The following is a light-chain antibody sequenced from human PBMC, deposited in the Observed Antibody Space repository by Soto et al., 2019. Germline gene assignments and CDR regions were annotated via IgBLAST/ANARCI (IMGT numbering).Light chain of an antibody. CDR1: QSISSW. J-gene: IGKJ1*01. CDR3: QQYSNHGRT. V-gene: IGKV1-5*03. CDR2: KAS. Sequence: DIQMTQSPSTLSASVGDRVTITCRASQSISSWLAWYQQKPGKAPKLLIYKASTLETGVPSRFSGSGSGTEFTLTISSLQPDDFATYYCQQYSNHGRTFGQGTKVEIK.